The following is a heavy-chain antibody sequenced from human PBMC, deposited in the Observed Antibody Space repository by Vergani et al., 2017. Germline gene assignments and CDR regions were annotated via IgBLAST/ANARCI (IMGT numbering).Heavy chain of an antibody. D-gene: IGHD4-23*01. CDR1: GFTFDDYG. CDR3: ARVGYGGNVLYGMDV. CDR2: INCNGGTK. V-gene: IGHV3-20*04. Sequence: EVRLVESGGGVVRPGGSLRLSCTASGFTFDDYGMSWVRQAPGKGLEWVCSINCNGGTKHYVESMKGRFTISRDNAKNSLFLQMNGLRVEDTAVYYCARVGYGGNVLYGMDVWGQGTTVTVSS. J-gene: IGHJ6*02.